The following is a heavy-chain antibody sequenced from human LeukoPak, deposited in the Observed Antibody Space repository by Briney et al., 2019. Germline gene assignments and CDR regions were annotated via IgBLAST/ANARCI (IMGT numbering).Heavy chain of an antibody. Sequence: EASVKVSCKASGYTFTGYYMHWVRQAPGQGLEWMGWINPNSGGTNYAQKFQGRVTMTRDTSISTAYMELSRLRSDDTAVYYCARAPEPKSVYYYYYYMDVWGKGTTVTVSS. CDR1: GYTFTGYY. V-gene: IGHV1-2*02. CDR3: ARAPEPKSVYYYYYYMDV. D-gene: IGHD1-14*01. CDR2: INPNSGGT. J-gene: IGHJ6*03.